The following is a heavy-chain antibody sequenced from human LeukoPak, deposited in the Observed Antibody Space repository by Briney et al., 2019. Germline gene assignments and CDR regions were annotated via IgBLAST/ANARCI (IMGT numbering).Heavy chain of an antibody. CDR1: GGSISNSNYY. CDR2: IYYSGST. V-gene: IGHV4-39*01. D-gene: IGHD6-19*01. J-gene: IGHJ4*02. CDR3: ARLSWGSGWYVS. Sequence: SETLSLTCTVSGGSISNSNYYGGWIRQPPGKGLEWIGSIYYSGSTSYNESLRSRVTISVDTSRNQFSLKLSSVTAADTAVYYCARLSWGSGWYVSWGQGTLVTVSS.